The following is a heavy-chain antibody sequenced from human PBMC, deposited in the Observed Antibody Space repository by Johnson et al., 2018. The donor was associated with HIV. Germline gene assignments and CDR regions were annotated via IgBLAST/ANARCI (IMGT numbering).Heavy chain of an antibody. D-gene: IGHD5-24*01. CDR3: ARALEGDAFDI. CDR2: ISYDGCNK. Sequence: QVQLVESGGGLVKPGGSLRLSCAASGFTFSNAWMSWVRQAPGKGLEWGAVISYDGCNKYYADSVKGRFTISRDNSKNTLYLQMNSLRAEDTAVYYCARALEGDAFDIWGQGTMVTVSS. V-gene: IGHV3-30*03. J-gene: IGHJ3*02. CDR1: GFTFSNAW.